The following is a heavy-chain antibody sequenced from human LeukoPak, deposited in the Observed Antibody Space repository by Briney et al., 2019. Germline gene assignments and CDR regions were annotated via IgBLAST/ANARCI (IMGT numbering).Heavy chain of an antibody. J-gene: IGHJ4*02. V-gene: IGHV3-48*01. CDR1: GFIFSDYN. Sequence: PGGSLRLSCTASGFIFSDYNMNWVRQAPGKGLEWVSYISSSTNTRYYADSVKGRFTISRENARNFLYLQMNSLRAEDTAVYYCARVGVVVVPGNFNDYWGQGTLVTVSS. CDR3: ARVGVVVVPGNFNDY. CDR2: ISSSTNTR. D-gene: IGHD2-21*01.